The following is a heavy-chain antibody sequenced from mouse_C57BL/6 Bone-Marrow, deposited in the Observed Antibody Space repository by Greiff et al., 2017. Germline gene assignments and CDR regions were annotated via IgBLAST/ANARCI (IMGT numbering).Heavy chain of an antibody. CDR2: ISSGGSYT. D-gene: IGHD1-1*01. CDR1: GFTFSSYG. J-gene: IGHJ3*01. CDR3: AIIYYYGSSYAWFAY. Sequence: EVMLVESGGDLVKPGGSLKLSCAASGFTFSSYGMSWVRQTPDKRLEWVATISSGGSYTYYPDSVKGRFTISRDNAKNTLYLQMSSLKSEDTAMYYCAIIYYYGSSYAWFAYWGQGTLVTVSA. V-gene: IGHV5-6*01.